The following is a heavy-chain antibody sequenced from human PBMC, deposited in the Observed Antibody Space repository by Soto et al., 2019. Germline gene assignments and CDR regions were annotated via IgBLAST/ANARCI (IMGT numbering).Heavy chain of an antibody. V-gene: IGHV2-5*01. Sequence: PTLVNPTQTLTLTCTFSGFSLSTSGVGVGWIRQPPGKALEWLALIYWNDDKRYSPSLKSRLTITKDTSKNQVVLTMTNMDPVDTATYYCAGYVVGTGRGQNWFDPWGQGTLVTVSS. CDR3: AGYVVGTGRGQNWFDP. CDR2: IYWNDDK. CDR1: GFSLSTSGVG. D-gene: IGHD3-9*01. J-gene: IGHJ5*02.